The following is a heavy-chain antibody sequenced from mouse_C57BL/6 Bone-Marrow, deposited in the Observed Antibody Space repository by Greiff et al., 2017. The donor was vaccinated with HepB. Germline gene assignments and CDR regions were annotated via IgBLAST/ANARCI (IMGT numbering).Heavy chain of an antibody. Sequence: VQVVESDAELVKPGASVKISCKVSGYTFTDHTIHWMKQRPEQGLEWIGYIYPRDGSTKYNEKFKGKATLTADKSSSTAYMQLNSLTSEDSAVYFCARAVVATDYAMDYWGQGTSVTVSS. D-gene: IGHD1-1*01. V-gene: IGHV1-78*01. CDR2: IYPRDGST. J-gene: IGHJ4*01. CDR1: GYTFTDHT. CDR3: ARAVVATDYAMDY.